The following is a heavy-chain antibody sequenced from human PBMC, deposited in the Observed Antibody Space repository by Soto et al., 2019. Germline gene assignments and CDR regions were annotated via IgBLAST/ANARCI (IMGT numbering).Heavy chain of an antibody. CDR3: ARGQNYYDSRDYYFDQ. D-gene: IGHD3-22*01. V-gene: IGHV4-34*01. CDR1: GGSFSGYY. CDR2: INHSGST. J-gene: IGHJ4*02. Sequence: SETLSLTCAVYGGSFSGYYWSWIRQPPGKGLEWIGEINHSGSTNYILSLKSRVTISVESSKNQFSLKVSSATAADTAVYYCARGQNYYDSRDYYFDQWGQGTLVTVSS.